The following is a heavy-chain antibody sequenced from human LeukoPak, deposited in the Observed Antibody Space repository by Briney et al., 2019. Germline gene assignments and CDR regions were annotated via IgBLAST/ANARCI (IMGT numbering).Heavy chain of an antibody. V-gene: IGHV3-23*01. CDR1: GFTFRNYA. D-gene: IGHD3-3*01. Sequence: GGSLRLSCVVSGFTFRNYAMSWVRQAPGKGLECVSSIRDSGNGTDYADSVKGRFTVSRDNSKNTLYLHMNTLSAEDTAVYYCAKWAYYDFWSGHYKSHFDSWGQGTLVTVSP. CDR3: AKWAYYDFWSGHYKSHFDS. CDR2: IRDSGNGT. J-gene: IGHJ4*02.